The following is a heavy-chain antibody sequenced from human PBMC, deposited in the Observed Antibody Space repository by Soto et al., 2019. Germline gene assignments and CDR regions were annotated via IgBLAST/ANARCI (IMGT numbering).Heavy chain of an antibody. CDR3: ARGVWFGELFGTRGAFDI. CDR1: GDSISSYY. V-gene: IGHV4-59*01. D-gene: IGHD3-10*01. Sequence: SETLSLTCAVSGDSISSYYCMWIRQPPGKGLESIGYLYYGRSANYNPSLKSRVTLSVDTSTNQCSLTLSSVTAADTAVYYCARGVWFGELFGTRGAFDIWGQGTMVTVSS. J-gene: IGHJ3*02. CDR2: LYYGRSA.